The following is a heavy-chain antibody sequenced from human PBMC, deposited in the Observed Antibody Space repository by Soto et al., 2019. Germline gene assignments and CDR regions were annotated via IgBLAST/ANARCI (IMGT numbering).Heavy chain of an antibody. CDR2: ISGGAAST. D-gene: IGHD3-10*01. J-gene: IGHJ4*02. CDR3: ARASSHYASGTAFES. V-gene: IGHV3-23*01. Sequence: VQLLESGGGLVQPGGSLRLSCAASGFSFSNYAMNWVRQAPGMGLQWVSGISGGAASTTYADSVKGRFTISRDNSENTLFLQVSSLRVEDTAVYYCARASSHYASGTAFESWGQGTLITVSS. CDR1: GFSFSNYA.